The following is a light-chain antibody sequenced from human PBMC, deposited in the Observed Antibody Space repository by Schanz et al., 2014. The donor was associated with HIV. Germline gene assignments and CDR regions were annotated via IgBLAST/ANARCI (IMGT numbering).Light chain of an antibody. V-gene: IGKV1-12*01. CDR1: QGISSW. CDR3: QQTNSFPLT. Sequence: DIQMTHSPSSVSASVGDRVTLTCRASQGISSWLAWYQQKPGKAPKLLISTASSLQSGVPPRFSGSGSGTDFTLTISSLQPEDCATYFCQQTNSFPLTFGGGTKVEIK. CDR2: TAS. J-gene: IGKJ4*01.